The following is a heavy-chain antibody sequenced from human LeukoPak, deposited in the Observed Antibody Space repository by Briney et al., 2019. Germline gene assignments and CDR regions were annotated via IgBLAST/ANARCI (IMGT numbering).Heavy chain of an antibody. Sequence: SETLSLTCTVSGGSISSGGYYWSWIRQHPGKGLEWIGYIYYSGSTYYNPSLKSRVTISVDTSKDQFSLKLSSVPAADTAVYYCARARGYGSDDAFDIWGQGTMVTVSS. D-gene: IGHD3-10*01. CDR3: ARARGYGSDDAFDI. J-gene: IGHJ3*02. CDR2: IYYSGST. CDR1: GGSISSGGYY. V-gene: IGHV4-31*03.